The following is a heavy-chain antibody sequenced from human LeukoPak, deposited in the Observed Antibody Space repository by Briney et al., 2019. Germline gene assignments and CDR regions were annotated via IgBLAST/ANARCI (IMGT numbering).Heavy chain of an antibody. CDR1: GGSISSYY. J-gene: IGHJ4*02. Sequence: KPSETLSLTCTVSGGSISSYYWSWIRQPPGKGLEWIGYIYYSGSTNYNPSLKSRVTIPVDTSKNQFSLKLSSVTAADTAVYYCASPYDSSGYYYVFDYWGQGTLVTVSS. CDR2: IYYSGST. V-gene: IGHV4-59*01. CDR3: ASPYDSSGYYYVFDY. D-gene: IGHD3-22*01.